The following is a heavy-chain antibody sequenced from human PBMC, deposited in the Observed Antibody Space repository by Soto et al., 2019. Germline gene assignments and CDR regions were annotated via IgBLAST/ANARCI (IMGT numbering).Heavy chain of an antibody. J-gene: IGHJ3*01. CDR2: ITTYNGDT. Sequence: QVQLVQSGAEVKKPGASVKVSCKASGYSFTGYGINWVRQAPGQGLQWLGRITTYNGDTNYAQNFQGRVTMTTDTCTSTTYMELRSLRSDDTAVYFCARGRGYSLIPVVDDAVDVWGQGTLVTVSS. CDR3: ARGRGYSLIPVVDDAVDV. V-gene: IGHV1-18*04. CDR1: GYSFTGYG. D-gene: IGHD5-12*01.